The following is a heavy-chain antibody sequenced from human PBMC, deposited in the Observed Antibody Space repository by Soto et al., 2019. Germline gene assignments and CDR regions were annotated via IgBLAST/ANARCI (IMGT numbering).Heavy chain of an antibody. D-gene: IGHD3-10*01. CDR1: GFTFTSSA. CDR3: AAGVMVRGVIKLFNWFDP. Sequence: VASVKVSCKASGFTFTSSAVQWVRQARGQRLEWIGWIVVGSGNTNYAQKFQERVTITRDMSTSTAYMELSSLRSEDTAVYYCAAGVMVRGVIKLFNWFDPWGQGTLVTVSS. CDR2: IVVGSGNT. J-gene: IGHJ5*02. V-gene: IGHV1-58*01.